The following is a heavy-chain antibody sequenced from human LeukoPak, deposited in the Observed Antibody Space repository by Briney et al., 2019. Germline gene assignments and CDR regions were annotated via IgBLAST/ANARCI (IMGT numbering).Heavy chain of an antibody. CDR1: GGTFSSYA. Sequence: GASVKVSCKASGGTFSSYAISWVRQAPGQGLEWMGGIIPIFGTANYAQKFQGRVTITADESTSTAYMELSSLRSEDTAVYYCARGGDEYQLLLFDYWGQGTLVTVSS. J-gene: IGHJ4*02. V-gene: IGHV1-69*13. CDR3: ARGGDEYQLLLFDY. CDR2: IIPIFGTA. D-gene: IGHD2-2*01.